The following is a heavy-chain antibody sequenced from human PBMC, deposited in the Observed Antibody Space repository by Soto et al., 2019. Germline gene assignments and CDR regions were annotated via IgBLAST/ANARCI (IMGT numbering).Heavy chain of an antibody. D-gene: IGHD2-2*01. CDR1: GYSLSDLS. J-gene: IGHJ4*02. V-gene: IGHV1-24*01. CDR2: LDAEDGET. Sequence: QVPLEQSGAEVRKPGASVKVSCKVSGYSLSDLSIHWVRQAPGKGLEWMGGLDAEDGETIYAQELQGRGTMTEDTSTDTAYMELSSLTSEDTAMYYCATLPRTIERTPAAIWSFDSWGQGTLVTVSS. CDR3: ATLPRTIERTPAAIWSFDS.